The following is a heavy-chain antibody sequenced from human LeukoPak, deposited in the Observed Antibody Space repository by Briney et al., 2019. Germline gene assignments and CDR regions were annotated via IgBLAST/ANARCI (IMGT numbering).Heavy chain of an antibody. J-gene: IGHJ4*02. CDR2: IWYDGSNK. V-gene: IGHV3-33*01. CDR1: GFTFSSYG. D-gene: IGHD3-10*01. CDR3: ARDGLRFGELLV. Sequence: GGSLRLSCAASGFTFSSYGMHWVRQAPGKGLEWVAVIWYDGSNKYYADSVKGRFTISRDNSKNTLYLQMYSLRAEDTAVYYCARDGLRFGELLVWGQGTLVTVSS.